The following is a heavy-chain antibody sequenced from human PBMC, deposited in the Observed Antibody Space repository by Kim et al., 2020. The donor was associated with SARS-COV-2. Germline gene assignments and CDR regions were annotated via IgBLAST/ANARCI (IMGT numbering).Heavy chain of an antibody. CDR3: ASFSGSLYSSGHIDY. D-gene: IGHD6-19*01. V-gene: IGHV3-30*04. Sequence: GGSLRLSCAASGFTFSSYAMYWVRQAPGKGLEWVAVISYDGSNKHYVDSVKGRFTISRDNSKNTLHLQMNSLRAEDTAVYYCASFSGSLYSSGHIDYWGQGTLVTVSP. J-gene: IGHJ4*02. CDR1: GFTFSSYA. CDR2: ISYDGSNK.